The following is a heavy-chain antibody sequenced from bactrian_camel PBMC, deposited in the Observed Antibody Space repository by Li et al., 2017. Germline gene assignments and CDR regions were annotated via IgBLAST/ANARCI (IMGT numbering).Heavy chain of an antibody. CDR1: RFTFSTHD. J-gene: IGHJ4*01. CDR2: IVSGGGVV. CDR3: AAKTTWNCRSLRESDYYY. Sequence: QLVESGGDLVQPGGSLGLSCAASRFTFSTHDMSWVRQAPGKGLEWVSGIVSGGGVVSYADSVKGRFAISRDSAKNEVILQMNSLKPEDSAMYYCAAKTTWNCRSLRESDYYYWGQGTQVTVS. D-gene: IGHD2*01. V-gene: IGHV3S40*01.